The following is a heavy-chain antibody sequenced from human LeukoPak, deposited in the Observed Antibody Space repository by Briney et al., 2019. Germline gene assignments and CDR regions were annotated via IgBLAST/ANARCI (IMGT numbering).Heavy chain of an antibody. CDR3: ARGGVDGGYCSGGSCYSDYYYYMDV. V-gene: IGHV1-18*01. D-gene: IGHD2-15*01. CDR2: ISAYNGNT. Sequence: ASVKVSCKASGYTFTSYGISWVRQAPGQGLEWMGWISAYNGNTNYAQKLQGRVTMTTDTSTSTAYMELRSLRSDDTAVYYCARGGVDGGYCSGGSCYSDYYYYMDVWGKGTTVTVSS. J-gene: IGHJ6*03. CDR1: GYTFTSYG.